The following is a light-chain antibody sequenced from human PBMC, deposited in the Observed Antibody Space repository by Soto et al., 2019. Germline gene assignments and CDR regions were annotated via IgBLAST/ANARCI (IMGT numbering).Light chain of an antibody. CDR2: GAS. V-gene: IGKV3-20*01. CDR1: QSVPSSD. J-gene: IGKJ2*01. Sequence: EIVLTQSPGTLSLSPGERATLSCRASQSVPSSDLAWFQQKAGQAPRLLIYGASIRVTGTPDRFSGSGSGTDFTLTISRLEPEDFAVYWCQHYGNSPTTCGRGTKLEIK. CDR3: QHYGNSPTT.